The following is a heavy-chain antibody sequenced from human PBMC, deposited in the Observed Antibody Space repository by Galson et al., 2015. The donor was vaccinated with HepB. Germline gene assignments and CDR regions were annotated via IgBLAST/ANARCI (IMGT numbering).Heavy chain of an antibody. D-gene: IGHD5-12*01. CDR2: IRSKAYGGTT. Sequence: SLRLSCAASGFTFGDYTMSWFRQAPGKGREWVGSIRSKAYGGTTGYVASVKRRFTISRHDSKSIAYLHINSLKTEDTAVYYCTGDRKGGYGPFDYWGQGTLVTVSS. V-gene: IGHV3-49*03. J-gene: IGHJ4*02. CDR1: GFTFGDYT. CDR3: TGDRKGGYGPFDY.